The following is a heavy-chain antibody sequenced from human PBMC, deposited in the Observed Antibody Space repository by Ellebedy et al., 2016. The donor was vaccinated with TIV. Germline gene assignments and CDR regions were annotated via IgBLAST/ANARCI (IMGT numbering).Heavy chain of an antibody. CDR1: GFTFSDYY. V-gene: IGHV3-11*06. J-gene: IGHJ4*02. CDR2: ISSSSSYT. CDR3: ARGHRLLYDY. D-gene: IGHD2-21*02. Sequence: GESLKISXAASGFTFSDYYMSWIRQAPGKGLEWVSYISSSSSYTNYADSVKGRFTISRDNAKNSLYLQMNSLRAEDTAVYYCARGHRLLYDYWGQGTLVTVSS.